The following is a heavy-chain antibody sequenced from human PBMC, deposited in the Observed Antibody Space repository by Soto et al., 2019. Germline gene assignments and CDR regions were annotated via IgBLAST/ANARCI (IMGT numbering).Heavy chain of an antibody. CDR1: GHTLTELS. CDR3: AAGGTRGLHSHFDY. D-gene: IGHD1-1*01. J-gene: IGHJ4*02. CDR2: FDPEDGVT. V-gene: IGHV1-24*01. Sequence: QVQLLQSGAEVKKPGASVKVSCKVSGHTLTELSMHWVRQAPGRGLEWMGGFDPEDGVTIFAQKFQGRVTMTADTSTNSTNTELTSLSSEDSAVYYCAAGGTRGLHSHFDYWGQGTQVTISS.